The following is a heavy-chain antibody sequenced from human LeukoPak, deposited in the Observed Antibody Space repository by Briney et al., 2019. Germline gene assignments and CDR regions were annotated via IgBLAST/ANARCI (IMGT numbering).Heavy chain of an antibody. J-gene: IGHJ1*01. CDR3: ARGGIAVAEAGYFQH. CDR2: IYTSGST. D-gene: IGHD6-19*01. V-gene: IGHV4-4*07. Sequence: SETLSLTCTVSGGSISSYYWSWIRQPAGKGLEWIGRIYTSGSTNYDPSLMSRVTMSVDTSKNQFSLKLSSVTAADTAVYYCARGGIAVAEAGYFQHWGQGTLVTVSS. CDR1: GGSISSYY.